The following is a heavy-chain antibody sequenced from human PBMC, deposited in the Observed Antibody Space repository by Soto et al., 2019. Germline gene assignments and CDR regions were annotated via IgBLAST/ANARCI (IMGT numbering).Heavy chain of an antibody. Sequence: QVQLVQSGAEVKKPGASVRVSCKASGYTCTTYGISWVRQAPGQGLEWIGWISAYTGDTISAQNLQGRVTMTTDTSTSTAYRELRSLRSDDTAMYCCARVPSYLPEDYWGQGTLVTVAS. CDR2: ISAYTGDT. V-gene: IGHV1-18*01. CDR3: ARVPSYLPEDY. J-gene: IGHJ4*02. CDR1: GYTCTTYG.